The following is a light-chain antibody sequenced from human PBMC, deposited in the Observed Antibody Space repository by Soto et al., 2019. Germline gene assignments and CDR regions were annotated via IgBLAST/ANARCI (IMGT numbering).Light chain of an antibody. Sequence: DIVMTQSPDSLAVSLGERATINCKSSQSVLYSSNNKNYLAWYQQKPGQPPKLLIYWASTRESGVPDRFSGSGSGADLTLTISSQQAEDVAVYYCQQYCSTPLTFGGGTKLEI. CDR3: QQYCSTPLT. J-gene: IGKJ4*01. V-gene: IGKV4-1*01. CDR1: QSVLYSSNNKNY. CDR2: WAS.